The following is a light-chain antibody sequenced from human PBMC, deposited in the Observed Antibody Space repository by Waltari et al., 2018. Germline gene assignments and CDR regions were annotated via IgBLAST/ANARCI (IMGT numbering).Light chain of an antibody. CDR1: SSDVGGYNY. Sequence: QSALTQPASVSGSPGQSITISCTGTSSDVGGYNYVSLYQHHPGKAPKIMIYDVNDRPSGVSNRFSGSKSGNTASLTISGLQAEDEADYYCSSYRRSDIVVFGGGTKLTVL. CDR2: DVN. V-gene: IGLV2-14*03. J-gene: IGLJ2*01. CDR3: SSYRRSDIVV.